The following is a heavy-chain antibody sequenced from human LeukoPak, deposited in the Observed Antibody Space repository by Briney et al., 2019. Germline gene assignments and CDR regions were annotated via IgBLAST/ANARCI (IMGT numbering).Heavy chain of an antibody. CDR2: VSFEGSNK. J-gene: IGHJ4*02. Sequence: GRSLRLSCAASGFTFSRYGMHWARQAPGKGLEWVAVVSFEGSNKYYADSVKGRFTISRDNSKNTLSLQMNSLRAEDTAVYYCAKDMGYYYGSGSYPPENDYWGQGTLVTVSS. CDR3: AKDMGYYYGSGSYPPENDY. CDR1: GFTFSRYG. V-gene: IGHV3-30*18. D-gene: IGHD3-10*01.